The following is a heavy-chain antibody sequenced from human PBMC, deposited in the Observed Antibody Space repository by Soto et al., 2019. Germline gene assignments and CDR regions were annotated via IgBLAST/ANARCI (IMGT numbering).Heavy chain of an antibody. CDR1: GFTFSSFW. V-gene: IGHV3-74*01. CDR2: ISDDGDTT. CDR3: ARAPGGYYAMDV. Sequence: QPGGSLRLSCEASGFTFSSFWMHWVRQAPGKGLVWVSRISDDGDTTSYADSVKGRFTISRDNAKNTLYLQMNSLRAEDTAIYYCARAPGGYYAMDVWGQGTTVTVSS. J-gene: IGHJ6*02. D-gene: IGHD2-2*01.